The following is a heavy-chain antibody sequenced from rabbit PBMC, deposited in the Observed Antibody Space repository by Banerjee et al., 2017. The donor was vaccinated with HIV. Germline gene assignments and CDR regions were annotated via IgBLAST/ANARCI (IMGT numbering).Heavy chain of an antibody. CDR2: IYAGSSGVT. J-gene: IGHJ4*01. D-gene: IGHD6-1*01. V-gene: IGHV1S45*01. Sequence: QEQLVESGGDLVKPGASLTLTCKASGLDFSSSYWICWVRQAPGKGLEWIACIYAGSSGVTYYASWAKGRFTISKTSSTTVTLQMTSLTAADTATYFCARDSYAGYVGDAYPYYFNLWGQGTLVTVS. CDR1: GLDFSSSYW. CDR3: ARDSYAGYVGDAYPYYFNL.